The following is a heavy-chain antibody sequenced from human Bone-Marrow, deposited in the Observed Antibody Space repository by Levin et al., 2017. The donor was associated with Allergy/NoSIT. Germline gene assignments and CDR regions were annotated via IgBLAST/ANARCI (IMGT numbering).Heavy chain of an antibody. CDR1: GFTFSSYW. CDR2: INSDGSST. J-gene: IGHJ4*02. CDR3: ARPSRRFGEFFDY. D-gene: IGHD3-10*01. Sequence: GSLRLSCAASGFTFSSYWMHWVRQAPGKGLVWVSRINSDGSSTSYADSVKGRFTISRDNAKNTLYLQMNSLRAEDTAVYYCARPSRRFGEFFDYWGQGTLDTVSS. V-gene: IGHV3-74*01.